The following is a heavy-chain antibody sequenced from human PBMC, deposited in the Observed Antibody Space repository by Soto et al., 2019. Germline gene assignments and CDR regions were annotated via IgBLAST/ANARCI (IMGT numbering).Heavy chain of an antibody. J-gene: IGHJ1*01. D-gene: IGHD3-22*01. Sequence: QVQLVQSGAEVKKPESSVKVSCKASGGTFSSYAISWVRQAPGQGLEWMGGIIPIFGTANYAQKFQGRVTITADESTSTAYMELSSLRSEDTAVYYCATPVVIPSHAEYFQHWGQGTLVTVSS. CDR3: ATPVVIPSHAEYFQH. CDR2: IIPIFGTA. CDR1: GGTFSSYA. V-gene: IGHV1-69*01.